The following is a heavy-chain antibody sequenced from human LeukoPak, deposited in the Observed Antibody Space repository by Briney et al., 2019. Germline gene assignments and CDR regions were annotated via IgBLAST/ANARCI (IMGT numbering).Heavy chain of an antibody. CDR3: AKDRVLWFGESSLFDY. D-gene: IGHD3-10*01. V-gene: IGHV3-30*18. Sequence: RSLRLSCAASGFTFSSYGMHWVRQAPGKGLEWVAVISYDGSNKYYADSVKGRFTISRDNSKNTLYLQMNSLRAEDTAVYYCAKDRVLWFGESSLFDYWGQGTLVTVSS. CDR1: GFTFSSYG. CDR2: ISYDGSNK. J-gene: IGHJ4*02.